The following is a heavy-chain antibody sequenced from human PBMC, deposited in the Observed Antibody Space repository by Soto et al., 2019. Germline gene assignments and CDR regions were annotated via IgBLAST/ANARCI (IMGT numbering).Heavy chain of an antibody. CDR3: ARDYQVTTRMVKGYHYRLAV. Sequence: PGGSLRLSCAASGFTFSSYAMHWVRQAPGKGLEWVAVISYDGSNKYYADSVKGRFTISRDNSKNTLYLQMSSLRAEDTAVYYCARDYQVTTRMVKGYHYRLAVWGQGTTVTVSS. J-gene: IGHJ6*02. CDR2: ISYDGSNK. V-gene: IGHV3-30-3*01. D-gene: IGHD4-17*01. CDR1: GFTFSSYA.